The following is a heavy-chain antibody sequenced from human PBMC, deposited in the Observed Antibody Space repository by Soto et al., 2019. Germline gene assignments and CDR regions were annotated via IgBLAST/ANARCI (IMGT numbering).Heavy chain of an antibody. CDR2: IYPGDSGT. D-gene: IGHD6-13*01. CDR3: ARHISEWQQLGGRFDP. J-gene: IGHJ5*02. CDR1: GYSFTSYW. Sequence: PGESLKISCKGSGYSFTSYWIGWVRQMPGKGLEWMGIIYPGDSGTRYSPSFQGQVTISADKSISTAYLQWSSLKASDTAMYYCARHISEWQQLGGRFDPWGQGTLVTVSS. V-gene: IGHV5-51*01.